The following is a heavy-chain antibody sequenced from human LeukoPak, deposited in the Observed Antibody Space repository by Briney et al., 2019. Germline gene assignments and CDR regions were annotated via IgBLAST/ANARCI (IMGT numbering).Heavy chain of an antibody. CDR1: GFTFSSYG. CDR3: ASSWAYFDS. Sequence: PGGSLRLSCVASGFTFSSYGMHWVRQAPGKGLEWVAVISSDGKTEIYADSVRGRFTISRGNSKNTLYLQMNSLRAEDTAVYYCASSWAYFDSWGQGTLVTVSS. D-gene: IGHD6-13*01. V-gene: IGHV3-30*03. J-gene: IGHJ4*02. CDR2: ISSDGKTE.